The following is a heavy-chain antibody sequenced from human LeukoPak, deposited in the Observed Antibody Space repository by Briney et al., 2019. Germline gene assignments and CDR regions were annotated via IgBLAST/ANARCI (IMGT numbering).Heavy chain of an antibody. CDR3: ARIEDYGGNSVNY. D-gene: IGHD4-23*01. Sequence: SETLSLTCAVYGGSFSGYYWSWIRQHPGKGLEWIGYIYYSGSTYYNPSLKSRVTISVDTSKNQFSLKLSSVTAADTAVYYCARIEDYGGNSVNYWGQGTLVTVSS. J-gene: IGHJ4*02. CDR1: GGSFSGYY. V-gene: IGHV4-59*01. CDR2: IYYSGST.